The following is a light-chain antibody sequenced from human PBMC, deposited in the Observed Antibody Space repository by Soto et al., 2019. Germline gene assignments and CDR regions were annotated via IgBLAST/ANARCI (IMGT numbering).Light chain of an antibody. CDR2: GAS. J-gene: IGKJ5*01. CDR3: QRYNAWPLT. V-gene: IGKV3-15*01. Sequence: EIVMTQSPATLSVSPGDRATLSCRAGQSVSSYLAWYQQKPGQAPRLLIYGASTRATGIPARFSGSGSGTEFTLTISSLQSEDFAVYYCQRYNAWPLTFGQGTRLDIK. CDR1: QSVSSY.